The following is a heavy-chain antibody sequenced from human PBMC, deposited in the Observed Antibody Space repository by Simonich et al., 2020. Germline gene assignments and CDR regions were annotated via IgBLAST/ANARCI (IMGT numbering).Heavy chain of an antibody. J-gene: IGHJ4*02. Sequence: QVQLQQWGAGLLKPSETLSLTCAVYGGSISSSSYYWGWIRQPPGKGLEWIGSIYYRGSTYYHPSLKSRVTTSVDTSKNQFSLKLSSVTAADTAVYYCARHYYDSSGYFDYWGQGTLVTVSS. CDR2: IYYRGST. V-gene: IGHV4-39*01. D-gene: IGHD3-22*01. CDR3: ARHYYDSSGYFDY. CDR1: GGSISSSSYY.